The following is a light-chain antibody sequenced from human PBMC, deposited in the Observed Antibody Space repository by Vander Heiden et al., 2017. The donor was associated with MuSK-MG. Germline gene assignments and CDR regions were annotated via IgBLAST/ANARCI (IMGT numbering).Light chain of an antibody. CDR2: GAS. CDR3: QQNGSSPPWT. V-gene: IGKV3-20*01. J-gene: IGKJ1*01. CDR1: QSVSSSY. Sequence: IVLTQSPGTLSLSPGERATLSCRASQSVSSSYLAWYQQKPGQAPRLLIYGASSRATGIPDRFSGSGYGTDFTLTISRREPEDFAVYYCQQNGSSPPWTFGQGTKVEIK.